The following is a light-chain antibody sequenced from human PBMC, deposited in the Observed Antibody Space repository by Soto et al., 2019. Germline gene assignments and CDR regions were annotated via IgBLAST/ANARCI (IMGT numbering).Light chain of an antibody. Sequence: EIVLTQSPATLSLSPGERATLSCRASLSVSFYLAWYHQKVGQAPRLLIYDASKSATGIPARFSGSGSETDYTLTISSLEPEDFAVYDCQQRSNWPPRATFGGGTKVEIK. CDR2: DAS. CDR3: QQRSNWPPRAT. J-gene: IGKJ4*01. V-gene: IGKV3-11*01. CDR1: LSVSFY.